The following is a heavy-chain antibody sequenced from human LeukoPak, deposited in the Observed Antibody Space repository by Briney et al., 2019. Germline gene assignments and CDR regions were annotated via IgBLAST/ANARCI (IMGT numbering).Heavy chain of an antibody. CDR2: ISSGAKTI. CDR3: ARGGGGNYPLVSHFDL. CDR1: GFTFSDYY. D-gene: IGHD4-11*01. V-gene: IGHV3-11*04. J-gene: IGHJ2*01. Sequence: NPGGSLRLSCVASGFTFSDYYMNWIRQAPGKGLEWVSYISSGAKTIYSADSVQGRFTISRDNARNSLYLQMNSLRVEDTAVYYCARGGGGNYPLVSHFDLWGRGILVTVSS.